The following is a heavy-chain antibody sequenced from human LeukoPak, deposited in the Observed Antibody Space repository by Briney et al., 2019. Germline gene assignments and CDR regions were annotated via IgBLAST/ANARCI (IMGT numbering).Heavy chain of an antibody. J-gene: IGHJ4*02. CDR3: ARETTVTTGDVDY. CDR1: GGSFSGYY. D-gene: IGHD4-17*01. CDR2: INHRGST. V-gene: IGHV4-34*01. Sequence: SESLSLTCAVYGGSFSGYYWSWIRQPPAKGQEWVGSINHRGSTSYNTSFKSRVTIAVATSKNQFSLKLSSVTAADTAVYYCARETTVTTGDVDYWGQGTLVTVSS.